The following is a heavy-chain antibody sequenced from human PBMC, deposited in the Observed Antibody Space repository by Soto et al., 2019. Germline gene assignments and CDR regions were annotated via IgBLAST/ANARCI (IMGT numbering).Heavy chain of an antibody. J-gene: IGHJ6*02. D-gene: IGHD4-4*01. Sequence: AAVKVACKASGGTFSSYAISWVRQAPGQGLEWMGGIIPIFGTANYAQKFQGRVTITADESKSTAYMERSSLRSEDRAVYYCARTTGTTRGYYYGADVWGQGTTVTVSS. CDR2: IIPIFGTA. CDR3: ARTTGTTRGYYYGADV. V-gene: IGHV1-69*13. CDR1: GGTFSSYA.